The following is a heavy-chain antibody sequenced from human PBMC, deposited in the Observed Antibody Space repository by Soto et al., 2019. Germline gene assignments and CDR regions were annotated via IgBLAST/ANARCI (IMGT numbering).Heavy chain of an antibody. J-gene: IGHJ6*02. D-gene: IGHD1-26*01. CDR2: ISYDGSNK. CDR3: ATGSGSYWFYYGMDV. V-gene: IGHV3-30*03. CDR1: GFTFSSYG. Sequence: GGSLRLSCAASGFTFSSYGMHWVRQAPGKGLEWVAVISYDGSNKYYADSVKGRFTISRDNSKNTLYLQMNSLRAEDTAVYYCATGSGSYWFYYGMDVWGQGTTVTVSS.